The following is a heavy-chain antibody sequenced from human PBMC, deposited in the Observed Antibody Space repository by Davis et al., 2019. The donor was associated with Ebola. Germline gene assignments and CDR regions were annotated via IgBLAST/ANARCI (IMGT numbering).Heavy chain of an antibody. CDR1: GFTFSSYD. J-gene: IGHJ5*02. V-gene: IGHV3-13*01. CDR2: IGTAGDT. D-gene: IGHD3-16*01. Sequence: GESLKISCAASGFTFSSYDMHWVRQGTGKGLEWVSAIGTAGDTYYPGSVKGRFTISRENAKNSLYLQMNSLRAEDTAVYYCAREAVWRFDPWGQGTLVTVSS. CDR3: AREAVWRFDP.